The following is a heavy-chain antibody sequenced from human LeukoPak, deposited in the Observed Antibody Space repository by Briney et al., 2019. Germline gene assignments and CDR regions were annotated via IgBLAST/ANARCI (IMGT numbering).Heavy chain of an antibody. J-gene: IGHJ3*02. V-gene: IGHV4-59*01. CDR2: IYYSGTT. Sequence: PSETLSLTCTVSGGSGGSITNYYWSWIRQPPGKGLEWIGYIYYSGTTNYNPSLKSRVTISLDTSKNQFSLKLRSVTAADSAVYYCARDRRNDYSIYGRGAFDIWGQGTMVTVSS. CDR3: ARDRRNDYSIYGRGAFDI. D-gene: IGHD4-11*01. CDR1: GGSGGSITNYY.